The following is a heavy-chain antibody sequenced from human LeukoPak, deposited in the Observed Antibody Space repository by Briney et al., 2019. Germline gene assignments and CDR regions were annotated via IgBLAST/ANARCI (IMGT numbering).Heavy chain of an antibody. V-gene: IGHV1-2*02. CDR3: ARDPGYSYGYVDY. Sequence: ASVKVSCKASGYTFTGYYMHWVRQAPGQGLEWMGWINPNSGGTNYAQKFQGRVTMTRDTSISTAYMELRSLRSDDTAVYYCARDPGYSYGYVDYWGQGTLVTVSS. CDR1: GYTFTGYY. J-gene: IGHJ4*02. D-gene: IGHD5-18*01. CDR2: INPNSGGT.